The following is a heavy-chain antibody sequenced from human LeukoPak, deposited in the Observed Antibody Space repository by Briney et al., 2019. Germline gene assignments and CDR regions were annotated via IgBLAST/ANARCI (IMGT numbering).Heavy chain of an antibody. D-gene: IGHD4-17*01. Sequence: GGSLRLSCAASGFTFSSYAMNWVRQAPGKGLEWVSSISNSGDSTYYADSVKGRFTFSRDNSKNTLFLQMNSLRAEDTAVYYCAKPPTVTTWVFDQWGQGTLVTVSS. V-gene: IGHV3-23*01. CDR2: ISNSGDST. J-gene: IGHJ4*02. CDR1: GFTFSSYA. CDR3: AKPPTVTTWVFDQ.